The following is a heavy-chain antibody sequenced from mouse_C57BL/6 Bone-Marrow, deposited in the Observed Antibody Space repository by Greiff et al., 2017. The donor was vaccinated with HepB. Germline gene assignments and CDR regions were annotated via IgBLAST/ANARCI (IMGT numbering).Heavy chain of an antibody. CDR2: ISNGGGST. V-gene: IGHV5-12*01. CDR1: GFTFSDYY. D-gene: IGHD1-1*01. J-gene: IGHJ4*01. CDR3: ARSITTVTSYAMDY. Sequence: EVHLVESGGGLVQPGGSLKLSCAASGFTFSDYYMYWVRQTPEKRLEWVAYISNGGGSTYYPDTVKGRFTISRDNAKNTLYLQMSRLKSEDTAMYYCARSITTVTSYAMDYWGQGTSVTVSS.